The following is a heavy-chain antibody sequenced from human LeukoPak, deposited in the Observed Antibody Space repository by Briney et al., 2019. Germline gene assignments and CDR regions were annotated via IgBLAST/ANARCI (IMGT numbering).Heavy chain of an antibody. D-gene: IGHD6-13*01. Sequence: PSETLSLTCTVSGGSISSYYWSWIRQPPGKGLEWIAYVYYSGITNYNPSLKSRVTISVDTSKNQFSLKLTSVTAADTAVYYCARDARGSSHLDYWGQGTLVTVSS. CDR1: GGSISSYY. J-gene: IGHJ4*02. CDR2: VYYSGIT. CDR3: ARDARGSSHLDY. V-gene: IGHV4-59*01.